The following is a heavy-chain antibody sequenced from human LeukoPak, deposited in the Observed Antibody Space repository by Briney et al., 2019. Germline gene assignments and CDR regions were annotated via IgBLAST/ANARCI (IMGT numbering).Heavy chain of an antibody. D-gene: IGHD2-8*01. Sequence: QPGRSLRLARAASGFAFQGSAMHWVRQVPGKGLEWVTTISWNSEDVDYANSVKGRFTISRDNAKNSLYLQMNSLRAEDTALYYCAKEGSVCTHGICRYFDSWGQGTLVSVSS. V-gene: IGHV3-9*01. J-gene: IGHJ4*02. CDR1: GFAFQGSA. CDR2: ISWNSEDV. CDR3: AKEGSVCTHGICRYFDS.